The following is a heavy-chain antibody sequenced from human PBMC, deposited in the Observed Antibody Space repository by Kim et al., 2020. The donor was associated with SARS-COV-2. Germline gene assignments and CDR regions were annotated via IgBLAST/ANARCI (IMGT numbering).Heavy chain of an antibody. CDR2: ISAYNGNT. Sequence: ASVKVSCKASGYTFTSYGISWVRQAPGQGLEWMGWISAYNGNTNYAQKLQGRVTMTTDTSTSTAYMELRSLRSDDTAVYYCARATSLFGYYYGMDVWGQGTTVTVSS. CDR3: ARATSLFGYYYGMDV. CDR1: GYTFTSYG. V-gene: IGHV1-18*01. D-gene: IGHD3-10*01. J-gene: IGHJ6*02.